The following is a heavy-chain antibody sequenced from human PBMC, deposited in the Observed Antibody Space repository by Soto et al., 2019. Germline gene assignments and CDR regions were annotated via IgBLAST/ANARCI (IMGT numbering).Heavy chain of an antibody. V-gene: IGHV4-59*01. CDR3: ARGRAVAGTDY. J-gene: IGHJ4*02. CDR2: IYYSGST. CDR1: GGSISSYY. Sequence: SETLSLTCTVSGGSISSYYWSWIRQPPGKGLEWIGYIYYSGSTNYNPSLKSRVTISVDTSKNQFSLKLSSVTAADTAVDYCARGRAVAGTDYWGQGTLVTVSS. D-gene: IGHD6-19*01.